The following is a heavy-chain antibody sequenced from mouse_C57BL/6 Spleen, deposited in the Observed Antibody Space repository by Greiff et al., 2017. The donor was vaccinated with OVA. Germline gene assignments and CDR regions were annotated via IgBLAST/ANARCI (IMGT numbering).Heavy chain of an antibody. Sequence: EVQLQESGPELVKPGASVKMSCKASGYTFTDYNMHWVKQSHGKSLEWIGYINPNNGGTSYNQKFKGKATLTVNKSSSTAYMELRSLTSEDSAVYYCARGLGRHYAMDYWGQGTSVTVSS. CDR3: ARGLGRHYAMDY. J-gene: IGHJ4*01. CDR1: GYTFTDYN. V-gene: IGHV1-22*01. CDR2: INPNNGGT. D-gene: IGHD4-1*01.